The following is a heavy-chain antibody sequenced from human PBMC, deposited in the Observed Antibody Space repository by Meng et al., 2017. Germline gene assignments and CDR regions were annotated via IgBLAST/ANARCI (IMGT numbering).Heavy chain of an antibody. D-gene: IGHD1-26*01. CDR1: GFTVSSNY. Sequence: VPVVAVGGGWMPPGGSLSPSCAASGFTVSSNYMSWVRQAPGKGLEWVSVIYSGGSTYYADSVRGRFTISRDNSKNTLYLQMNSLRAEDTAVYYCARGGSYYSYWGQGTLVTVSS. CDR3: ARGGSYYSY. V-gene: IGHV3-53*01. J-gene: IGHJ4*02. CDR2: IYSGGST.